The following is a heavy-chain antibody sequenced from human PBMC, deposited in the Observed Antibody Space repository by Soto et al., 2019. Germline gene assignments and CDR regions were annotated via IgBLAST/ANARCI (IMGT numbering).Heavy chain of an antibody. CDR1: GFTFSSYG. CDR3: ARVVAGYNWFDP. D-gene: IGHD2-15*01. V-gene: IGHV3-33*01. J-gene: IGHJ5*02. CDR2: IWYDGSNK. Sequence: QVQLVESGGGVVQPGRSLRLSYAASGFTFSSYGMHWVRQAPGKGLEWVAVIWYDGSNKYYADSVKGRFTISRDNSKNTLYLQMNSLRAEDTAVYYCARVVAGYNWFDPWGQGTLVTVSS.